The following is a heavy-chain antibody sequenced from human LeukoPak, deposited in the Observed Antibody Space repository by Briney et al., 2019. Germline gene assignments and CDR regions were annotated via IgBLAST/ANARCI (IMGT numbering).Heavy chain of an antibody. Sequence: ASVKVSCKASGYTFTSYYMHWVRQAPGQGLEWMGIINPSGGSTSYAQKFQGRVTMTRNTSISTAYMELSSLRSEDTAVYYCARERGASSDAFDIWGQGTMVTVSS. CDR3: ARERGASSDAFDI. CDR1: GYTFTSYY. J-gene: IGHJ3*02. D-gene: IGHD1-26*01. V-gene: IGHV1-46*01. CDR2: INPSGGST.